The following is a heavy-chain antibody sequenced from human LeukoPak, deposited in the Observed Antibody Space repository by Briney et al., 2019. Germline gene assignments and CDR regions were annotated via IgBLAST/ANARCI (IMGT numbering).Heavy chain of an antibody. CDR2: IYPGDSDT. CDR3: ARGNRYCSGGSCSGQYWFDP. CDR1: GYSFTSYW. J-gene: IGHJ5*02. D-gene: IGHD2-15*01. Sequence: GESLKISCKGSGYSFTSYWIGWVRQVPGKGLEWMGIIYPGDSDTRYSPSFQGQVTISADKSISTAYLQWSSLKASDTAMYYCARGNRYCSGGSCSGQYWFDPWGQGTLVTVSS. V-gene: IGHV5-51*01.